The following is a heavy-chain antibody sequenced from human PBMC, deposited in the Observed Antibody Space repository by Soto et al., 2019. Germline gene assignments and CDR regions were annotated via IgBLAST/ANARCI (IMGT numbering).Heavy chain of an antibody. CDR2: ISNTGGTT. Sequence: GGAPRLSFLPPGFSFWFFSMPLGPPAPGEGLEYVSAISNTGGTTFYADPVKGRFIVSRDNSKNTLYLQISSLRPDDTALYFCVKAFNGQYLNRKAFDYWGQGTLVTVSS. CDR3: VKAFNGQYLNRKAFDY. CDR1: GFSFWFFS. V-gene: IGHV3-64D*08. J-gene: IGHJ4*02. D-gene: IGHD2-8*01.